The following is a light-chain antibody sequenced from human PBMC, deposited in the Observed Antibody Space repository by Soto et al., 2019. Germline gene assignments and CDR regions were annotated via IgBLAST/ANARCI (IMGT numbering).Light chain of an antibody. CDR2: DAF. CDR3: PQYGSSTWT. V-gene: IGKV3-20*01. CDR1: HSVSTY. Sequence: ELVLTQSPGTLSLSPGERATLSCRVGHSVSTYLAWYQQRPGQAPRLLIYDAFDRATGVPARFSGSGAGTECTRTISRLEPEDVAVDYCPQYGSSTWTFGQGTKVDIK. J-gene: IGKJ1*01.